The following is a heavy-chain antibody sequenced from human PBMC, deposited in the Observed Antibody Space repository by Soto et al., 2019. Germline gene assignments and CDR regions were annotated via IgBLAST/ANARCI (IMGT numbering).Heavy chain of an antibody. V-gene: IGHV3-30*18. CDR1: GFTFSSYG. D-gene: IGHD6-19*01. CDR3: AKVRIAVAGTRSYDAFDI. CDR2: ISYDGSNK. Sequence: QVQLVESGGGVVQPGRSLRLSCAASGFTFSSYGMHWVRQAPGKGLEWVAVISYDGSNKYYADSVKGRFTISRDNSKNTLYLRMNSLRAEDTAVYYCAKVRIAVAGTRSYDAFDIWGQGTMVTVSS. J-gene: IGHJ3*02.